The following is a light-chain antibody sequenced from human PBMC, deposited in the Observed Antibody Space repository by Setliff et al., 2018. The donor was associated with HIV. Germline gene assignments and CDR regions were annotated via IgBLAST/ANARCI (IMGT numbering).Light chain of an antibody. V-gene: IGLV6-57*01. CDR2: EDN. Sequence: NFMLTQPHSVSESPGKTVSISCTRSSGSIAENYVHWYQQRPGSSPTTVIYEDNQRPSGVPDRFSGSIDSSSNSASLTISGLKTEDEADYYCQSYDTSNSWVFGGGTKVTVL. CDR3: QSYDTSNSWV. J-gene: IGLJ3*02. CDR1: SGSIAENY.